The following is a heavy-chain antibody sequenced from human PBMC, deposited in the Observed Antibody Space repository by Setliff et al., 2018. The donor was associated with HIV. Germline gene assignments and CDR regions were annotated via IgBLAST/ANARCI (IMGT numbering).Heavy chain of an antibody. CDR1: GFTFSSYA. D-gene: IGHD4-4*01. J-gene: IGHJ3*02. Sequence: GGSLRLSCAASGFTFSSYAMSWVRQAPGKGLQWVSAMSGSGANAYYADSVKGRFTVSRDNSKNTLYLHMNSLRADDTAVYYCVRDLTTIVTRKVFDIWGQGTMVTVSS. CDR3: VRDLTTIVTRKVFDI. V-gene: IGHV3-23*01. CDR2: MSGSGANA.